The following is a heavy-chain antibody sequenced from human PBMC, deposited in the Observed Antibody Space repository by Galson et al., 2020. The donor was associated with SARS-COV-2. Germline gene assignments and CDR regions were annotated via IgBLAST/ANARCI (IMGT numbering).Heavy chain of an antibody. V-gene: IGHV3-15*01. CDR2: IKSKLDGGTT. Sequence: GGSLRLSCAASNFPFFNAWRSWVRQAPGKGLEWVGRIKSKLDGGTTDYAAPVKGRFTISRDDSKNELYLQMSSLETEDTAVYYCKTEYYMFGEHFQFWGQGTLVSVSS. J-gene: IGHJ1*01. CDR1: NFPFFNAW. CDR3: KTEYYMFGEHFQF. D-gene: IGHD3-10*02.